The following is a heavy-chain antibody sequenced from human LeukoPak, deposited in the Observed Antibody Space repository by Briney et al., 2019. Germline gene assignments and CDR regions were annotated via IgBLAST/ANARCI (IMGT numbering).Heavy chain of an antibody. CDR2: ISYSGSA. J-gene: IGHJ3*02. V-gene: IGHV4-59*08. CDR1: GGSISSYY. CDR3: ARFAHDAFDI. Sequence: SETLSLTCTVSGGSISSYYWSWIRQPPGKGLEWIGYISYSGSANYNPSLKSRVTISVHTSKNQFSLKLSSVTAADTAVYYCARFAHDAFDIWGQGTMVTVSS. D-gene: IGHD2-21*01.